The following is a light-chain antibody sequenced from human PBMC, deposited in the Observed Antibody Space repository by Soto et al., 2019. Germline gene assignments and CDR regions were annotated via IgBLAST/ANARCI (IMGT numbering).Light chain of an antibody. CDR2: RNN. CDR1: SSNIGSNS. V-gene: IGLV1-47*01. J-gene: IGLJ2*01. CDR3: AAWDDSLSGRL. Sequence: QSVLTQPPSASGTPGQRVTISCSGSSSNIGSNSVYWYQQLPGTAPKVVICRNNQRPSGVPDRFSGSKSGTSASLAISGLRSEDEADYYCAAWDDSLSGRLFGGGTQLTVL.